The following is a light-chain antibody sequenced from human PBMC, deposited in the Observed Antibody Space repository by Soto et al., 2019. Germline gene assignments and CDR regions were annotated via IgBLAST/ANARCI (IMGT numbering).Light chain of an antibody. CDR3: RQRYNTPLT. Sequence: DIQMTQSPSSLSASVGDRVTITCRASQSMSTYLNWFQQKPGKAPKVLIYGASSLQSGVPSRFSGSGSGTAVTLTISSLQPEDVATYYCRQRYNTPLTFGGGTKVEIK. CDR1: QSMSTY. J-gene: IGKJ4*01. CDR2: GAS. V-gene: IGKV1-39*01.